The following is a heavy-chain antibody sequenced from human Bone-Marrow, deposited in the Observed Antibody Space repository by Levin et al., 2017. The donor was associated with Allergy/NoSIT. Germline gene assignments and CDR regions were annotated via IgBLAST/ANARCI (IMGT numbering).Heavy chain of an antibody. Sequence: GESLKISSAASGFTFSRFSFNWVRQTPGKGLEWVSSIGTDVDDKEYADSVRGRFTISRDNAQNSLFLQMNGLRVEDTAVYYCTRDLLEWSSAFGYWGQGTLVGVSS. V-gene: IGHV3-21*06. CDR1: GFTFSRFS. CDR2: IGTDVDDK. J-gene: IGHJ4*02. D-gene: IGHD3-3*01. CDR3: TRDLLEWSSAFGY.